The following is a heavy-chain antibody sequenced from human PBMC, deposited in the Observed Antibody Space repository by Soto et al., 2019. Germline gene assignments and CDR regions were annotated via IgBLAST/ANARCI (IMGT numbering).Heavy chain of an antibody. Sequence: EVQLVESGGGLIQPGGSLRLSCAASGFTVSSNYMSWVRQAPGNGLEWVSVIYSGGSTYYADSLKGRFTISRVNSKNVMYLHMDSLRAEDTAVYYCARDRRQYQLLKGLYYYYGMDGWGQWTTVTVSS. CDR1: GFTVSSNY. J-gene: IGHJ6*02. CDR2: IYSGGST. D-gene: IGHD2-2*01. CDR3: ARDRRQYQLLKGLYYYYGMDG. V-gene: IGHV3-53*01.